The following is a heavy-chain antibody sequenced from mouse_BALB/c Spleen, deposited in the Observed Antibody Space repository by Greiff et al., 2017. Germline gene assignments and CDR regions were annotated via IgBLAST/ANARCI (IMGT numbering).Heavy chain of an antibody. J-gene: IGHJ4*01. D-gene: IGHD5-5*01. Sequence: EVKLVESGGGLVQPGGSLKLSCAASGFAFSRYWMSWVRQAPGKGLEWIGEINPDSSTINYTPSLKDKFIISRDNAKNTLYLQMSKVRSEDTALYYCAGLPHYYAMDYWGQGTSVTVSS. CDR3: AGLPHYYAMDY. CDR1: GFAFSRYW. V-gene: IGHV4-1*02. CDR2: INPDSSTI.